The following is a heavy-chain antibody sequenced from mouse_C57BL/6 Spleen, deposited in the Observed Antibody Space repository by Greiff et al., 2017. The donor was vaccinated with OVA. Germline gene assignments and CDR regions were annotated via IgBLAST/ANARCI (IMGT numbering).Heavy chain of an antibody. CDR1: GFPFSDYG. J-gene: IGHJ3*01. CDR3: ARGRFAY. Sequence: DVHLVESGGGLVQPGGSLKLSCAASGFPFSDYGMAWVRQAPRKGPEWVAFISNLAYSIYYADTVTGRFTISRENAKNTLYLEMSSLRSEDTAMYYCARGRFAYWGQGTLVTVSA. CDR2: ISNLAYSI. V-gene: IGHV5-15*01.